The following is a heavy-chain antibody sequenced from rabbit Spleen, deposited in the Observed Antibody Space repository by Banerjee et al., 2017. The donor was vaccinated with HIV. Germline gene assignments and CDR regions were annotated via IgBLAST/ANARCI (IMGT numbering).Heavy chain of an antibody. D-gene: IGHD8-1*01. Sequence: QSLEESGGGLVQPEGSLTLTCKASGFDFSNNAMCWVRQAPGKGLEWIACIDSGNSGFTYFASWAKGRFTISKTSSTTVTLQMTSLTAADTATYFCARDSGSSFSSYGMDLWGPGTLVTVS. CDR1: GFDFSNNA. J-gene: IGHJ6*01. CDR3: ARDSGSSFSSYGMDL. CDR2: IDSGNSGFT. V-gene: IGHV1S40*01.